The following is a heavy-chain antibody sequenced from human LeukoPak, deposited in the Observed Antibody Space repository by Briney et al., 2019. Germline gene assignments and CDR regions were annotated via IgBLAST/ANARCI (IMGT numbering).Heavy chain of an antibody. CDR2: IYHSGNT. V-gene: IGHV4-30-2*01. CDR1: GFTFSSYS. CDR3: ARDLLQGNYFDY. D-gene: IGHD2-15*01. J-gene: IGHJ4*02. Sequence: LRLSCAASGFTFSSYSMNWVRQPPGKGLEWIGYIYHSGNTYYNPSLKSRVTISIDRSKNQFSLKLTSVTAADTAVYYCARDLLQGNYFDYWGQGTLVTVSS.